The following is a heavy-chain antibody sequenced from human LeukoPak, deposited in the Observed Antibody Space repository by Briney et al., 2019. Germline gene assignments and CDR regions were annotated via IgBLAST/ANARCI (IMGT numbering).Heavy chain of an antibody. J-gene: IGHJ4*02. CDR2: ISSSGSTI. Sequence: PGGSLRLSCAASGFTFSSYEMNWVRQAPGKGLEWVSYISSSGSTIYYADSVKGRFTISSDNAKNSLYLQMNSLRAEDTAVYYCASSFYDSSGYYGLWYWGQGTLVTVSS. CDR3: ASSFYDSSGYYGLWY. D-gene: IGHD3-22*01. CDR1: GFTFSSYE. V-gene: IGHV3-48*03.